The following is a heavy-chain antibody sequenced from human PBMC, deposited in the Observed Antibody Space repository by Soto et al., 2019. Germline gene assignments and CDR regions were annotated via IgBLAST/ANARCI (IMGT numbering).Heavy chain of an antibody. CDR3: SRSSNIAVAGTGFDY. CDR1: GGSISSYY. J-gene: IGHJ4*02. V-gene: IGHV4-59*08. Sequence: QVQLQESGPGLVKASETLSLTCTVSGGSISSYYWTWIRQPPGKGLEWIGYMSNSGTTNYNPSLKSRVTISVDTSKNRFSLNINSVTAADTAVYYCSRSSNIAVAGTGFDYWGQGTLVTVSS. D-gene: IGHD6-19*01. CDR2: MSNSGTT.